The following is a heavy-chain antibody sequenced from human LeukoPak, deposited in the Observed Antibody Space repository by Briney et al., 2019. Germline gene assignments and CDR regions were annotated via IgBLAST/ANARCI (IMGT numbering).Heavy chain of an antibody. CDR3: AKERAGYTNPYYFDY. V-gene: IGHV3-23*01. CDR1: GFPFETNA. CDR2: IGNTET. Sequence: GGSLRLSCATSGFPFETNAMSWVRQAPGKGLEWVATIGNTETFYADSVTGRFTISRDSSKNTLYLHMNSLRAEDTAVYYCAKERAGYTNPYYFDYWGQGTLVTVSS. J-gene: IGHJ4*02. D-gene: IGHD3-16*02.